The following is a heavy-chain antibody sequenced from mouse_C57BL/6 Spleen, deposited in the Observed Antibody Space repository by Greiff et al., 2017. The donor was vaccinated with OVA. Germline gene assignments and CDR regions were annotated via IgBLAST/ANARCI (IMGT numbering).Heavy chain of an antibody. V-gene: IGHV2-2*01. D-gene: IGHD2-5*01. Sequence: VQLQQSGPGLVQPSQRLSITCTVSGFSLTSYGVHWVRQSPGKGLEWLGVIWSGGSTDSNAAFISRLSISKDNTKSQVFFKMNSLQADDTAIYYCASYSNWAYWGQGTLVTVSA. CDR3: ASYSNWAY. CDR2: IWSGGST. CDR1: GFSLTSYG. J-gene: IGHJ3*01.